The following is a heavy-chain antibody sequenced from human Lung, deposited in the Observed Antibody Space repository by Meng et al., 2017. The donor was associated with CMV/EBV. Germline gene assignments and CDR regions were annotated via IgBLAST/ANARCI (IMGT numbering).Heavy chain of an antibody. D-gene: IGHD3-16*01. J-gene: IGHJ4*02. Sequence: LSLTCXASGFTFDTHGMHWVRQAPGKGLEWVAFIRHDGSTTFYGDSVKGRFTISRDNSKNTLYLQMNSLRAEETAVYYCAKDQLLFGGPNAYFDDWGQGTLVTVSS. CDR2: IRHDGSTT. V-gene: IGHV3-30*02. CDR3: AKDQLLFGGPNAYFDD. CDR1: GFTFDTHG.